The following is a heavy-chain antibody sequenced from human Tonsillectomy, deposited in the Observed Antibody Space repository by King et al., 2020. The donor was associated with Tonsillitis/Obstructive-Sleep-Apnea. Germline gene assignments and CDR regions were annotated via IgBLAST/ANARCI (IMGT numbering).Heavy chain of an antibody. V-gene: IGHV5-51*01. CDR3: ATPDFWNARGPNDYFDY. D-gene: IGHD3-3*01. J-gene: IGHJ4*02. CDR1: GYSFTRNW. Sequence: VQLVQSGAEVKKPGESLKISCKGSGYSFTRNWIGWVRQMPGKGLEWMGIIYPGDSDTRYSPSFQGQVTISADKSISTAYLQWSSLKASDTAMYYCATPDFWNARGPNDYFDYWGQGTLVTVSS. CDR2: IYPGDSDT.